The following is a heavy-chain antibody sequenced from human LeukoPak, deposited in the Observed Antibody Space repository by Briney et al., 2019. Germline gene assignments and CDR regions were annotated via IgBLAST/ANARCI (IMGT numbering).Heavy chain of an antibody. CDR1: GYSFTSYW. V-gene: IGHV5-51*01. J-gene: IGHJ5*02. Sequence: GESLKISCKGSGYSFTSYWIGWVRQMPGKDLEWMGIIYPGDSDTRYSPSFQGQVTISADKSISTAYLQWSSLKASDTAMYYCARQRKTYYYGSGSYTSNWFDPWGQGTLVTVSS. CDR2: IYPGDSDT. CDR3: ARQRKTYYYGSGSYTSNWFDP. D-gene: IGHD3-10*01.